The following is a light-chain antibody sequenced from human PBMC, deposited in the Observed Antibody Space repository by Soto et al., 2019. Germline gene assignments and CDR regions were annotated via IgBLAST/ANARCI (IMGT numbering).Light chain of an antibody. V-gene: IGLV2-14*03. Sequence: QSVLTQPASVSGSPGQSITFFCTGTSSDVGSYDYVSWHQQHPGKAPKLIIYDVNNRPSGVPSRFSGSKSGNTASLIISGLQTEDEADYHCCAYSTSGTHVFGTGTKVTVL. CDR1: SSDVGSYDY. J-gene: IGLJ1*01. CDR3: CAYSTSGTHV. CDR2: DVN.